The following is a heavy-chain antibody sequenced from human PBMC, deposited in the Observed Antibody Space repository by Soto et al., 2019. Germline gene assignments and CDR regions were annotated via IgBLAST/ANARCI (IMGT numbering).Heavy chain of an antibody. CDR1: GGSISSGGSS. D-gene: IGHD6-19*01. CDR2: IYHSGST. V-gene: IGHV4-30-2*01. CDR3: ARAGDSSGPVALGY. Sequence: PSETLSLTCAVSGGSISSGGSSWNWIRQPPGKGLEWIGYIYHSGSTYYNPSLKSRVTISVDRSKNQFSLKLSSVTAADTAVYYCARAGDSSGPVALGYWAQGTLVTVSS. J-gene: IGHJ4*02.